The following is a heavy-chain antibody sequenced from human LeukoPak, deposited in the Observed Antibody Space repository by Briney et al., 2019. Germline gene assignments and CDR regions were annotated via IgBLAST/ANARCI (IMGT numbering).Heavy chain of an antibody. CDR2: TSAYNGNT. CDR3: ASLTKLTGYAFYI. D-gene: IGHD1-20*01. Sequence: GASVKVSCKASGYTFTSYGISWVRQAPGQGLACVGWTSAYNGNTNYAQEPQGRVTMTTDTSTSTAYMELRSLRSADTAVYYCASLTKLTGYAFYIWGQVTMVTVSS. V-gene: IGHV1-18*01. CDR1: GYTFTSYG. J-gene: IGHJ3*02.